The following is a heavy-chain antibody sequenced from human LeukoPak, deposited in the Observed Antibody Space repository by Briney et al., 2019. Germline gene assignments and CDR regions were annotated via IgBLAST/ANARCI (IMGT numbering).Heavy chain of an antibody. CDR1: GFTFGDYA. CDR3: TRDPHYYHGNPHDF. Sequence: GGSLRLSCTASGFTFGDYALSWFRQARGQGLEWLSFIRSKDHGGTTEYAASVKGRFTISRDDSNSIAYLQMNSLIIEDTAVYFCTRDPHYYHGNPHDFWGQGTRVTVSS. V-gene: IGHV3-49*03. CDR2: IRSKDHGGTT. D-gene: IGHD4-23*01. J-gene: IGHJ4*02.